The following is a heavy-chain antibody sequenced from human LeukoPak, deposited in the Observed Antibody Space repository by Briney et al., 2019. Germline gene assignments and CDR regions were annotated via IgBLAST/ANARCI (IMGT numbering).Heavy chain of an antibody. CDR2: ISHDGTVK. V-gene: IGHV3-30*03. CDR3: ARGGVTYYYDSSGFYFDY. CDR1: GFTLSRHG. D-gene: IGHD3-22*01. Sequence: GGSLRLSCVASGFTLSRHGMQWVRQAPGKGPEWVAVISHDGTVKHYSDSVKGRFTISRDNAKNSLYLQMNSLRAEDTAVYYCARGGVTYYYDSSGFYFDYWGQGTLVTVSS. J-gene: IGHJ4*02.